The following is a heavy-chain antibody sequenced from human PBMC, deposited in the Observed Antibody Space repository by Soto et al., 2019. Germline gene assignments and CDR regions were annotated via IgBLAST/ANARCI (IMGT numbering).Heavy chain of an antibody. V-gene: IGHV3-23*01. J-gene: IGHJ4*01. CDR1: GSTFATYA. Sequence: PGGSLRLSCAASGSTFATYAMSWVRQAPGKGLEWVSAISATGISTHYADSVKGRVTISRDNSANTLSLEMSSLTAEDTAVYYCARDKDTSSWTGFDFWGHGTLVTVSS. D-gene: IGHD1-1*01. CDR3: ARDKDTSSWTGFDF. CDR2: ISATGIST.